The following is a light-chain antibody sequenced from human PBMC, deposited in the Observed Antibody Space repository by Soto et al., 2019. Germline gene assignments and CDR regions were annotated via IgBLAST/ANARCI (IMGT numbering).Light chain of an antibody. Sequence: EIVLTQSPGSLSLSPGERVTLSCRASQSVSSYLAWYQQKPGQAPRLLIFAASSRATGIPDRFSGSGSGTDFTLTISGLELEEFAGYYCQQYGSSPYTFGLGTKLEI. CDR3: QQYGSSPYT. V-gene: IGKV3-20*01. J-gene: IGKJ2*01. CDR1: QSVSSY. CDR2: AAS.